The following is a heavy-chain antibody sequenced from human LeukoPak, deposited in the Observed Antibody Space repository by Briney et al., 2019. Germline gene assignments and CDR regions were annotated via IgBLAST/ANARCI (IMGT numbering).Heavy chain of an antibody. V-gene: IGHV3-53*01. CDR1: GFTVSSNY. CDR3: ASGGSGSYYNVLYY. J-gene: IGHJ4*02. D-gene: IGHD3-10*01. Sequence: GGSLRLSCAASGFTVSSNYMSWVRQAPGKGLEWVSVIYSGGSTYYADSVKGRFTISRDNSKNSLCLQMNSLRAEDTAVYYCASGGSGSYYNVLYYWGQGTLVTVSS. CDR2: IYSGGST.